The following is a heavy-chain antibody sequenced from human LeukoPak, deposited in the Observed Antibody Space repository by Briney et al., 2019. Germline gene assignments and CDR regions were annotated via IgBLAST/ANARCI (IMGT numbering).Heavy chain of an antibody. CDR1: GFTFSTYS. V-gene: IGHV3-7*01. D-gene: IGHD3-16*01. CDR3: ARGHYDDYE. Sequence: GGSLRLSCAASGFTFSTYSMNWVRQAPGKGLEWVANIKEHGSETYYVDSVKGRFTISRDNAKNSLYLQMNSLGAEDTAVYYCARGHYDDYEWGRGTLVTVSS. CDR2: IKEHGSET. J-gene: IGHJ4*02.